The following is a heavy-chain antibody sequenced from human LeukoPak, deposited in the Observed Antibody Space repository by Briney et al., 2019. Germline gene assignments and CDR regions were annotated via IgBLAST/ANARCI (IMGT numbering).Heavy chain of an antibody. D-gene: IGHD1-14*01. CDR1: GFTVSSSY. V-gene: IGHV4-34*08. J-gene: IGHJ4*01. Sequence: GSLRLSCAASGFTVSSSYMSWVRQPPGKGLEWIGEVYHSGGANYKPSLKSRVTISVDTSRNHFSLKLTSVTAADTAVYFCAYNRNFALDNWGQGTLVTVSS. CDR3: AYNRNFALDN. CDR2: VYHSGGA.